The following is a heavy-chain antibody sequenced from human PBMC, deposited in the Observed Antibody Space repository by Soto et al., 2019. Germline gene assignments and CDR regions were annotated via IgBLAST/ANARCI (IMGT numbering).Heavy chain of an antibody. J-gene: IGHJ6*02. CDR1: GFTFGSYA. V-gene: IGHV3-23*01. CDR2: ISGGDIST. Sequence: GGSLRLSCAASGFTFGSYAMSWVRQAPGKGLEWVSTISGGDISTYFADSVKGRFTISRDNSKNTLYLHMNSLRAEDTAIYYCAKGDGRYYYSGVDVWGQGTTVTVSS. D-gene: IGHD1-20*01. CDR3: AKGDGRYYYSGVDV.